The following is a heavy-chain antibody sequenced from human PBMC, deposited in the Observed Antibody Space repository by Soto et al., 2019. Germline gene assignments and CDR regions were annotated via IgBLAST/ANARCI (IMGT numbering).Heavy chain of an antibody. CDR3: AGDVTMIVVEQSWFDP. CDR2: IIPIFGTA. V-gene: IGHV1-69*06. J-gene: IGHJ5*01. CDR1: GGTFSSYA. D-gene: IGHD3-22*01. Sequence: SVKVSCKASGGTFSSYAISWVRQAPGQGLEWMGGIIPIFGTANYAQKFQGRVTITADKSTSTAYMELSSLRSEDTAVYYCAGDVTMIVVEQSWFDPWGKGTPVTVSS.